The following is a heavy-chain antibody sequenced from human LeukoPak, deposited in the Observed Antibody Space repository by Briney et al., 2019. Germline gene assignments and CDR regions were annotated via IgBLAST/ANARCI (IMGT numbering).Heavy chain of an antibody. CDR1: GYTFTSYY. D-gene: IGHD6-19*01. Sequence: ASVKVSCKASGYTFTSYYMHWVRQAPGQGLEWMGIINPSGGSTSYAQKFQGRVTMTRDMSTSTVYMELSSLRSEDTAVYYCARVSYHPGIAVAGFDYWGQGTLVTVSS. J-gene: IGHJ4*02. CDR3: ARVSYHPGIAVAGFDY. CDR2: INPSGGST. V-gene: IGHV1-46*01.